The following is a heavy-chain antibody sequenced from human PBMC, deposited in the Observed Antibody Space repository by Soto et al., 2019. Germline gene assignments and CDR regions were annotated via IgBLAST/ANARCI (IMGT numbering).Heavy chain of an antibody. V-gene: IGHV4-59*12. Sequence: SETLSLTCTVSGGSISPYYWSWIRQPPGQGLEWIGYIYYSGSTNYNPSLKSRISISVDTSKNQFSLKLSSVTAADTAVYYCASGVIRGVRAFDIWGQGTMVTVSS. D-gene: IGHD3-10*01. J-gene: IGHJ3*02. CDR1: GGSISPYY. CDR3: ASGVIRGVRAFDI. CDR2: IYYSGST.